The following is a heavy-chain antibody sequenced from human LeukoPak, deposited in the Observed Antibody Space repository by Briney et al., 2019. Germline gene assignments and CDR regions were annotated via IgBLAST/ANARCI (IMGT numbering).Heavy chain of an antibody. V-gene: IGHV4-34*01. CDR1: GGSFSGYY. CDR2: INHSGST. D-gene: IGHD2-15*01. CDR3: AREGGYCSGSTCYSPNYYYYYMDV. J-gene: IGHJ6*03. Sequence: SETLSLTCAVYGGSFSGYYWSWIRQPPGKGLEWIGEINHSGSTNYNPSLKSRVTISVDTSKNQFSLKLSSVTAADTAVYYCAREGGYCSGSTCYSPNYYYYYMDVWGKGTTVTVSS.